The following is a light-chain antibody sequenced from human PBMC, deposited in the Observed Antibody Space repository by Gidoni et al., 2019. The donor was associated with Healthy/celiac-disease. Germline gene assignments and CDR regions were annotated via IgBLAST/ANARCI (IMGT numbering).Light chain of an antibody. CDR3: QQYGSSPST. CDR2: GAS. J-gene: IGKJ5*01. CDR1: QGVSSSD. Sequence: EIVLTQSPGTLSLSPGERATLSCRASQGVSSSDLAWYQQKPGQAPRRLIYGASSRATGSPDRFSGSGSGTDFTLTISRLEPEDFAVYYCQQYGSSPSTFGQGTRLEIK. V-gene: IGKV3-20*01.